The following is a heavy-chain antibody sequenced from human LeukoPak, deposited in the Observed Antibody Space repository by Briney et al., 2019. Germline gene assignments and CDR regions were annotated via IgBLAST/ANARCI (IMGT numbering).Heavy chain of an antibody. CDR2: INPNSGGK. J-gene: IGHJ4*02. D-gene: IGHD5-12*01. CDR3: ARDPPGYSGYVLGY. Sequence: GASVKVSCKASGYTFTGYYIHWVRQAPGQGLEWMGWINPNSGGKNYAQKFQGRVTMTRDTSSLTAYMELSRLRSDDTAVYYCARDPPGYSGYVLGYWGQGTLVTVSS. CDR1: GYTFTGYY. V-gene: IGHV1-2*02.